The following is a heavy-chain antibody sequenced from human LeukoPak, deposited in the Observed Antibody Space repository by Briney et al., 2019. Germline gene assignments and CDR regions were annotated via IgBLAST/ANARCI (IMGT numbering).Heavy chain of an antibody. CDR2: ISGDGGST. D-gene: IGHD3-3*01. V-gene: IGHV3-43*02. CDR1: GFTFDDYA. J-gene: IGHJ4*02. CDR3: AKDFGVSRQHVLRFLEWLSLRDASDY. Sequence: GGSLRLSCVASGFTFDDYAMHWVRQAPGKGLEWVSLISGDGGSTYYADSVKGRFTISRDNSKNSLYLQMNSLRTEDTALYYCAKDFGVSRQHVLRFLEWLSLRDASDYWGQGTLVTVSS.